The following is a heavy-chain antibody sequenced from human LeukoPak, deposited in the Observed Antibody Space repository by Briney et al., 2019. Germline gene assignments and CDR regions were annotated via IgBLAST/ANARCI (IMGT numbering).Heavy chain of an antibody. CDR3: VRATGAVAVRGWAFDI. V-gene: IGHV4-4*02. J-gene: IGHJ3*02. CDR2: IYHDGTT. Sequence: SETLSLTCGVSGYSICSNYWWEWVRQPPGKGLEWIGEIYHDGTTKYSASLKSRATISLDKFKNQFSLNVISVTAADTAVYYCVRATGAVAVRGWAFDIWGHGTMVTVSS. D-gene: IGHD6-19*01. CDR1: GYSICSNYW.